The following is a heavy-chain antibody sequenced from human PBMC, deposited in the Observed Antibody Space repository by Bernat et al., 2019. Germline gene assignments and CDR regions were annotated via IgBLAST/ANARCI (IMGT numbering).Heavy chain of an antibody. V-gene: IGHV1-2*04. CDR1: GYTFTGYY. D-gene: IGHD4-17*01. Sequence: QVQLVQSGAEVKKPGASVKVSCKASGYTFTGYYMHWVRQAPGQGLEWMGWINPNSGGTNYAQKFKGWVTMTRDTSISTAYMELRRLRSDDTAVYYCARDYISSVTTSDYYYGMDVWGQGTTVTVSS. J-gene: IGHJ6*02. CDR2: INPNSGGT. CDR3: ARDYISSVTTSDYYYGMDV.